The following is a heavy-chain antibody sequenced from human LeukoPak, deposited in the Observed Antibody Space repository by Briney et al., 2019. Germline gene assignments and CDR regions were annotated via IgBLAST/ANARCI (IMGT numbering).Heavy chain of an antibody. CDR2: IYHSGST. J-gene: IGHJ4*02. Sequence: SETLSRNRAVSGHSISSGYNWGGIRQPPGKGLEWIGSIYHSGSTYYNPSLKSRVTISVDTSKNQVALQLSSVTAADTAVYYCARLRSTIAARPFDYWGQGTLVTLSS. V-gene: IGHV4-38-2*01. CDR1: GHSISSGYN. CDR3: ARLRSTIAARPFDY. D-gene: IGHD6-6*01.